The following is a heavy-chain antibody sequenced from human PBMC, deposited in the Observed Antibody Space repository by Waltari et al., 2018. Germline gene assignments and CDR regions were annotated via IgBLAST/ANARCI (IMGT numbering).Heavy chain of an antibody. D-gene: IGHD5-18*01. CDR3: ASQDTAMVQGYYYYGMDV. CDR2: IYHSGST. Sequence: QVQLQESGPGLVKPSETLSLTCAVSGYSISSGYYWGWIRQPPGKGLEWIGSIYHSGSTYYNPSLKSRVTISVDTSKNQFSLKLSSVTAADTAVYYCASQDTAMVQGYYYYGMDVWGQGTTVTVSS. V-gene: IGHV4-38-2*01. CDR1: GYSISSGYY. J-gene: IGHJ6*02.